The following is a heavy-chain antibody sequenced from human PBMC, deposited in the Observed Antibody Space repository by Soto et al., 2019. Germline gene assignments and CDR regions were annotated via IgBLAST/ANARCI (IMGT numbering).Heavy chain of an antibody. J-gene: IGHJ6*03. CDR1: GYTFTSYA. V-gene: IGHV1-3*01. CDR3: AGQEVVPAVTYYYYYMDV. D-gene: IGHD2-2*01. Sequence: ASVKVSCKASGYTFTSYAMHWVRQAPGQRLEWMGWINAGNGNTKYSQKFQGRVTITRDTSASTAYMELSSLRSEDTAVYYCAGQEVVPAVTYYYYYMDVWGKGTTVTVSS. CDR2: INAGNGNT.